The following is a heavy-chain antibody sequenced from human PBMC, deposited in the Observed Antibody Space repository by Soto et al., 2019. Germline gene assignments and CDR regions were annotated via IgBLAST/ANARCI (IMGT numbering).Heavy chain of an antibody. CDR3: ARSQRGRTAFTFDY. V-gene: IGHV4-61*01. CDR1: GDSVSNDNYY. J-gene: IGHJ4*02. Sequence: PSETLPLTCAVSGDSVSNDNYYWSWIRQPPGKGLEWIGYIYYSGTTNYNSYLKSRLSLSVDMSKNQFSLKLASVTAADTAVYFCARSQRGRTAFTFDYWGQGALVTVSS. D-gene: IGHD3-16*01. CDR2: IYYSGTT.